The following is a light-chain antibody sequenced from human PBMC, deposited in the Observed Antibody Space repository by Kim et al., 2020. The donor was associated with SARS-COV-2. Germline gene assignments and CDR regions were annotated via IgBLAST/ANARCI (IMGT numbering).Light chain of an antibody. J-gene: IGKJ4*01. Sequence: ASVGDRVTITCRASQGISSYLAWYQQKPGQAPKLLIYTTSTLQSGVPSRFSGSGSGTDFTLTISSLQPEDFATYYCQQLQSFPLTFGGGTKVEIK. CDR3: QQLQSFPLT. CDR1: QGISSY. CDR2: TTS. V-gene: IGKV1-9*01.